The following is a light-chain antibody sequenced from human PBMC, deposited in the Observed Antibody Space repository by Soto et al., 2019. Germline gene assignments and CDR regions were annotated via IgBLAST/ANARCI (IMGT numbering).Light chain of an antibody. CDR2: SAS. V-gene: IGKV3-15*01. J-gene: IGKJ2*01. CDR3: QQYYNWPPYT. CDR1: QSVDTN. Sequence: EVVMTQSPATLSVSPGDRATLSCRASQSVDTNVVWYQQKPGQPPRLLVHSASIRATGFPARFTGIGSETDFTLTISGLQSDDFAIYYCQQYYNWPPYTFGQGTRLQIK.